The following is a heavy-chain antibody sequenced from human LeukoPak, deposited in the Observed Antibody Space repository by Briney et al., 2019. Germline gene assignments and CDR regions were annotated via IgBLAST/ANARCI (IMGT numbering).Heavy chain of an antibody. V-gene: IGHV2-70*04. Sequence: SGPTLVKPTQTLTLTCTFSGFSLRTRGMRVGWIRQPPGKALEWLARIDWDDDKFYSTSLKTRLTSSKDTSKNQVVLTLTNVDPVDTATYFCARIASGTNFDYWGQGTLVTVSS. CDR2: IDWDDDK. CDR3: ARIASGTNFDY. J-gene: IGHJ4*02. CDR1: GFSLRTRGMR. D-gene: IGHD1-1*01.